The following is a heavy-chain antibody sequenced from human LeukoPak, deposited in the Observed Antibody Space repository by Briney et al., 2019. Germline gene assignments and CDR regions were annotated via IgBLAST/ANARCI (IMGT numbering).Heavy chain of an antibody. J-gene: IGHJ1*01. CDR3: ARRGIVGASAKYFQH. CDR2: VHTSGST. D-gene: IGHD1-26*01. CDR1: GGSIRSGSYY. Sequence: SQTLSLTCTVSGGSIRSGSYYWSWIRQAAGKGLEWIGRVHTSGSTNYNPSLESRVTISVDTSKNQFSLNLSSVTAADTAAYYCARRGIVGASAKYFQHWGQGTLVTVSS. V-gene: IGHV4-61*02.